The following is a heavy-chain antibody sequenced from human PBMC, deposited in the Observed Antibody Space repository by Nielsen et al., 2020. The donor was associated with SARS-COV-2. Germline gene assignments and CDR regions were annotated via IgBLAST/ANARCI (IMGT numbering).Heavy chain of an antibody. CDR1: GYSFNMYT. D-gene: IGHD6-19*01. V-gene: IGHV7-4-1*02. CDR2: ISTRTGNP. J-gene: IGHJ4*02. Sequence: ASVKVSCKASGYSFNMYTMNWVRQAPGQGLEWMGWISTRTGNPTYAQGFTGRFVLSLDTSVSTAYLEITSLRGEDTAVYYCATEPAVAGQGRLDYWGQGSLVTVST. CDR3: ATEPAVAGQGRLDY.